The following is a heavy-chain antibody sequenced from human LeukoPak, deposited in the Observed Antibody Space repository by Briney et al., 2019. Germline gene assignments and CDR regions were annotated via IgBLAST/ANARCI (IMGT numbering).Heavy chain of an antibody. CDR1: GGTFSSYA. V-gene: IGHV1-69*13. CDR3: ARATSSSSHSRSWLLPFDY. J-gene: IGHJ4*02. Sequence: SVKVSCKASGGTFSSYAISWVRQAPGQGLEWMGGIIPIFGTANYAQKFQGRVTITADESTCTAYMELSSLRSEDTAVYYCARATSSSSHSRSWLLPFDYWGQGTLVTVSS. D-gene: IGHD6-13*01. CDR2: IIPIFGTA.